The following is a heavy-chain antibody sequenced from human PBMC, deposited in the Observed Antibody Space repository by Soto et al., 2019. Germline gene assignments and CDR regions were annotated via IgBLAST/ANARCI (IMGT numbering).Heavy chain of an antibody. J-gene: IGHJ4*02. Sequence: PGGSLRLSCAVSGFTFSSYGMSWVRQAPGKGLEWVSAISGRGGSTYYADSVKCRFTISRDNSNNMLYLQMNSLRAADTAVYYCAKGDDYGDYGEDFYDYWGQGTLVTVSS. CDR2: ISGRGGST. D-gene: IGHD4-17*01. CDR1: GFTFSSYG. V-gene: IGHV3-23*01. CDR3: AKGDDYGDYGEDFYDY.